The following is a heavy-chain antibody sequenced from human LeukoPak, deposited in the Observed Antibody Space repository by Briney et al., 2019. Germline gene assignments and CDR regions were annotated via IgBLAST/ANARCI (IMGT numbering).Heavy chain of an antibody. V-gene: IGHV3-23*01. CDR2: ISGSGDST. CDR3: ARGSYNPFDY. J-gene: IGHJ4*02. CDR1: GFTFSTYA. D-gene: IGHD3-16*01. Sequence: GGSLRLSCAASGFTFSTYAMSWVRQAPGKGQEWVSGISGSGDSTNYADSVKGRFTISRDNSKNTQYLQMNSLRAEDTAVYYCARGSYNPFDYWGQGTLVTVSS.